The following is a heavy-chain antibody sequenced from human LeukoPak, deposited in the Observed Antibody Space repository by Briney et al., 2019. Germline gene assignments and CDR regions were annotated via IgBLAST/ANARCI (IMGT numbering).Heavy chain of an antibody. D-gene: IGHD3-9*01. CDR2: IWYDGSNK. V-gene: IGHV3-33*01. Sequence: GGSLRLSCAASGFTFSSYGMHWVRQAPGKGLEWVAVIWYDGSNKYYADSVKGRFTISRDNSKNTLYLQMNSLRAEDMAVYYCARDPSFYVILNVHYPNVFDIWGQGTMVTVSS. CDR3: ARDPSFYVILNVHYPNVFDI. CDR1: GFTFSSYG. J-gene: IGHJ3*02.